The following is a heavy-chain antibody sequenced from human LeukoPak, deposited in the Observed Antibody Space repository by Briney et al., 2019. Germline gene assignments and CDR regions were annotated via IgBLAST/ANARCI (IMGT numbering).Heavy chain of an antibody. CDR2: VYYSGSA. CDR3: ARDVVTVTKGFDI. CDR1: GGSISPYY. J-gene: IGHJ3*02. Sequence: SETLSLTCTVSGGSISPYYWSWIRQPPGKGLEWIGYVYYSGSANYNPSLKSRVTISVATSKNQFSLKLTSVTAADTAVYYCARDVVTVTKGFDIWGQGTMVSVSS. D-gene: IGHD4-17*01. V-gene: IGHV4-59*01.